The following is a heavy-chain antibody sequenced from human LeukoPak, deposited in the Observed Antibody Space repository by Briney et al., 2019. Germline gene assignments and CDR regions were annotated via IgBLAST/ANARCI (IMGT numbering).Heavy chain of an antibody. Sequence: GGSLRLSCAASGFTFDDYGMSWVRQAPGKGLEWVSGINWNGGSTGYADSVKGRFTISRDNSKNTLYLQMNSLRAEDTAVYYCAKDKAGPFDYWGQGTLVTVSS. CDR3: AKDKAGPFDY. CDR2: INWNGGST. CDR1: GFTFDDYG. V-gene: IGHV3-20*04. J-gene: IGHJ4*02. D-gene: IGHD6-13*01.